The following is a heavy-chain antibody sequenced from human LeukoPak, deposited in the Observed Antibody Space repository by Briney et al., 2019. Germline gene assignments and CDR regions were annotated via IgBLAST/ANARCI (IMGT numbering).Heavy chain of an antibody. CDR3: ARGDRRITIFLPTPYCDY. CDR2: IYYSGST. V-gene: IGHV4-59*08. D-gene: IGHD3-9*01. CDR1: GGSLSSLY. J-gene: IGHJ4*02. Sequence: PSETLSLNGTVSGGSLSSLYWGWIRQPPGKGLEWIGYIYYSGSTNYNPSLKSRVTISVDTSKNQFSLKLSSVTAADTAVYYCARGDRRITIFLPTPYCDYWGKGPLVTVSS.